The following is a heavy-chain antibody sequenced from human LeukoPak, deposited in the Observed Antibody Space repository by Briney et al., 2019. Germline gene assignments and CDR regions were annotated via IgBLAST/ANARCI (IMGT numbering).Heavy chain of an antibody. CDR2: IYYSGST. Sequence: WIRQPPGKGLEWIGYIYYSGSTYYNPSLKSRVTISVDTSKNQFSLKLSSVTAADTAVYYCARETQGDILTGYYTDDAFDIWGQGTMVTVSS. CDR3: ARETQGDILTGYYTDDAFDI. V-gene: IGHV4-30-4*01. J-gene: IGHJ3*02. D-gene: IGHD3-9*01.